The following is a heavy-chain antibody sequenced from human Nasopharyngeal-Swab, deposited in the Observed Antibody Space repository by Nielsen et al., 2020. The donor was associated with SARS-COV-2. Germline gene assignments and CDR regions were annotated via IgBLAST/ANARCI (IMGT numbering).Heavy chain of an antibody. V-gene: IGHV3-23*01. CDR1: GFTFSSYA. CDR2: ISGSGGST. D-gene: IGHD2-2*01. CDR3: AKSSRIVVVPAAKWFDP. J-gene: IGHJ5*02. Sequence: GESLKISCAASGFTFSSYAMSWVRQAPGKGLEWVSAISGSGGSTYYADSVKGRFTIFRDNSKNTLYLQMNSLRAEDTAVYYCAKSSRIVVVPAAKWFDPWGQGTLVTVS.